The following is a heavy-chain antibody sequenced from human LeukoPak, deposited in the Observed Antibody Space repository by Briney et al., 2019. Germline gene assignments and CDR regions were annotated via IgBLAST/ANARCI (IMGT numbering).Heavy chain of an antibody. CDR1: GYIFTGYY. Sequence: ASVKVSCKASGYIFTGYYMHWVRQAPGQGLEWMGIINPSGGSTSYARKFQGRVTMTRDTSTSTVYMELSSLRSEDTAVYYCARESYGEEDNWGQGTLVTVSS. J-gene: IGHJ4*02. CDR2: INPSGGST. CDR3: ARESYGEEDN. V-gene: IGHV1-46*01. D-gene: IGHD4-17*01.